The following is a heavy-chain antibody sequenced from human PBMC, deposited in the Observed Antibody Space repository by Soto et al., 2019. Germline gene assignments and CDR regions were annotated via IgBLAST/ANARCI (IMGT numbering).Heavy chain of an antibody. J-gene: IGHJ6*03. Sequence: EVQLVQSGAEVKKPGESLKISCKGSGYSFTSYWIGWVRQMPGKGLEWMGIIYPGDSDTRYSPSFQGQVTISADKSISTAYLQWSSLKASDTAMYYCARLHSPEGGRNYYYYYYYMDVWGKGTTVTVSS. CDR2: IYPGDSDT. CDR3: ARLHSPEGGRNYYYYYYYMDV. V-gene: IGHV5-51*03. CDR1: GYSFTSYW. D-gene: IGHD1-26*01.